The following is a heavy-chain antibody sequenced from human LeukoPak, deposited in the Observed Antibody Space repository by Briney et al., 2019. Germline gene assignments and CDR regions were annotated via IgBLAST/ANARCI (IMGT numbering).Heavy chain of an antibody. CDR1: GYTFTGYY. Sequence: ASVKVSCKASGYTFTGYYMHWVRQAPGQGLEWMGRINPNSGGTNYAQKFQGRVTMTRDTSISTACMELSRLRSDDTAVYYCARNPAAGTDYYYYYYMDVWGKGTTVTVSS. CDR2: INPNSGGT. J-gene: IGHJ6*03. V-gene: IGHV1-2*06. CDR3: ARNPAAGTDYYYYYYMDV. D-gene: IGHD6-13*01.